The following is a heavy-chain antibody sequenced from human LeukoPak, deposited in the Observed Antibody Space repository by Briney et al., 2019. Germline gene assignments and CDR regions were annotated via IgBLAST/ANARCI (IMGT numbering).Heavy chain of an antibody. V-gene: IGHV4-59*01. CDR1: GGSISSYY. D-gene: IGHD2-2*01. CDR2: IYYSGGT. Sequence: SETLSLTCTVSGGSISSYYWSWIRQPPGKGLEWIGYIYYSGGTNYNPSLKSRVTISVDTSKNQFSLKLSSVTAADTAVYYCARERPPYQLGAFDIWGQGTMVTVSS. J-gene: IGHJ3*02. CDR3: ARERPPYQLGAFDI.